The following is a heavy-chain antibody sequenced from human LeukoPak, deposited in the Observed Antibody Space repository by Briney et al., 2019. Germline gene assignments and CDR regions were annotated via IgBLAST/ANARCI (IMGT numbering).Heavy chain of an antibody. V-gene: IGHV4-38-2*01. CDR3: ARGDFYGDYATHFDY. D-gene: IGHD4-17*01. CDR1: GYSISSGYY. Sequence: PSETLSLTCAVSGYSISSGYYWGWIRQPPGKGLEWIGSIYHSGSTYYNPSLKSRVTISVDTSKNQFSLKLSSVTAADTAVYYCARGDFYGDYATHFDYWGQGTLVTVSS. CDR2: IYHSGST. J-gene: IGHJ4*02.